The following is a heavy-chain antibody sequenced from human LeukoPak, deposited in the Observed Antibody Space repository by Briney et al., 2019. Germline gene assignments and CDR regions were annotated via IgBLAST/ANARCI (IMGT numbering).Heavy chain of an antibody. CDR2: IKQDGSEK. V-gene: IGHV3-7*01. Sequence: SGGSLRLSSAASGFTFSSYWMSWVRQAPGKGLEWVANIKQDGSEKYYVDSVKGRFTISRDNAKNSLYLQMNSLRAEDTAVYYCARERDYKDYYYGMDVWGQGTTVTVSS. D-gene: IGHD3-16*01. CDR1: GFTFSSYW. J-gene: IGHJ6*02. CDR3: ARERDYKDYYYGMDV.